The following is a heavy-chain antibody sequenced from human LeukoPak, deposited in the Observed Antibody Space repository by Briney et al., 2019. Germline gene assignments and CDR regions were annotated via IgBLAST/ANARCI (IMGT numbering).Heavy chain of an antibody. J-gene: IGHJ6*03. CDR2: INTNTGNP. CDR1: GYTFTSYG. V-gene: IGHV7-4-1*02. Sequence: GASVKVSCKASGYTFTSYGILWVRQAPGQALEWMGWINTNTGNPTYAQGFTGRFVFSLDTSVNTAYLQISSLKAEDTAVYYCARADILIPPFYYYYMDVWGKGTTVIVSS. D-gene: IGHD3-9*01. CDR3: ARADILIPPFYYYYMDV.